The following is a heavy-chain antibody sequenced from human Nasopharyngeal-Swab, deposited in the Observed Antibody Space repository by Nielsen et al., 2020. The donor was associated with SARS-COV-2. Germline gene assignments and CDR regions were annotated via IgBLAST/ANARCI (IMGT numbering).Heavy chain of an antibody. V-gene: IGHV1-18*01. CDR2: ISDYNGQT. D-gene: IGHD3-22*01. CDR3: ARDNYDSRGYPGDAFDL. J-gene: IGHJ3*01. Sequence: ASVKVSCKASGYTLTSYGINWVRQAPGQGLEWMGWISDYNGQTHHVQTLQGRVTMTTDTSTSTVYMELRSLRSDETAVYFCARDNYDSRGYPGDAFDLWGQGTMVTVSS. CDR1: GYTLTSYG.